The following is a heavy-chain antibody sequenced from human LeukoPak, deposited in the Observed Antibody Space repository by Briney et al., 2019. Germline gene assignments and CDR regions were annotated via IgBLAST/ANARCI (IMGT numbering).Heavy chain of an antibody. CDR2: ISAYNGNT. J-gene: IGHJ4*02. Sequence: ASVEVSCKASGYTFTSYGISWVRQAPGQGLEWMGWISAYNGNTNYAQKLQGRVTMTTDTSTSTAYMELRSLRSDDTAVYYCARDYFAMVRGVIITPLGYWGQGTLVTVSS. D-gene: IGHD3-10*01. V-gene: IGHV1-18*01. CDR1: GYTFTSYG. CDR3: ARDYFAMVRGVIITPLGY.